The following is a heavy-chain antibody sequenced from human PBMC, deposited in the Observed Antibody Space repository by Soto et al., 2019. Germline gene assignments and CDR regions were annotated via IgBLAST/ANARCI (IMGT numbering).Heavy chain of an antibody. CDR3: AKDYQDDFWSGYFPPYFDY. CDR1: GFTFSSYG. CDR2: ISYDGSNK. D-gene: IGHD3-3*01. J-gene: IGHJ4*02. V-gene: IGHV3-30*18. Sequence: SLRLSCAASGFTFSSYGMHWVRQAPGKGLEWVAVISYDGSNKYYADSAKGRFTISRDNSKNTLYLQMNSLRAEDTAVYYCAKDYQDDFWSGYFPPYFDYWGQGTLVTVSS.